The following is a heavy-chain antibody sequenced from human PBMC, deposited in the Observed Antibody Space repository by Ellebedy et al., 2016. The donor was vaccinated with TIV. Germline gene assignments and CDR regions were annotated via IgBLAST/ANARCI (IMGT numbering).Heavy chain of an antibody. CDR3: ARHGGYSFSPLNY. Sequence: PGGSLRLSCKGSGYSFSHYWIGWVRQMPGKGLEWIGIVYPEDSDTRYSPSFQGQVTISAANYISTAYLQWSSLKASDTAMYYCARHGGYSFSPLNYWGQGTLVTVSS. V-gene: IGHV5-51*01. D-gene: IGHD2-2*02. J-gene: IGHJ4*02. CDR1: GYSFSHYW. CDR2: VYPEDSDT.